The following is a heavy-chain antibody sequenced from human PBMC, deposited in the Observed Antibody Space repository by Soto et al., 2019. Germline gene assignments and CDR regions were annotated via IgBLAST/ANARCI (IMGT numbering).Heavy chain of an antibody. Sequence: PGGSLRLSCAASGFTFSSYWMSWVRQAPGKGLEWVANIKQDGSEKYYVDSVKGRFTISRDNAKNSLYLQMNSLRAEDTAVYYCERLPAIAVAGTVGDYWGQGTLVTVSS. V-gene: IGHV3-7*01. CDR2: IKQDGSEK. CDR3: ERLPAIAVAGTVGDY. CDR1: GFTFSSYW. D-gene: IGHD6-19*01. J-gene: IGHJ4*02.